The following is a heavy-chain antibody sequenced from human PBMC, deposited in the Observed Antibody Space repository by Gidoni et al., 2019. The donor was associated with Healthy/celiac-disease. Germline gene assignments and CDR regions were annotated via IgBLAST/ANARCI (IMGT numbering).Heavy chain of an antibody. CDR1: GSPFSSYG. CDR3: ARYCSSTSCYKPPFYYYYGMDV. Sequence: EVQLVESGGGWVRPGGSLGLSCAALGSPFSSYGLRWSRQAPGKGLEWVANIKQDGSEKYYVDSVKGRFTISRDNAKNSLYLQMNSLRAEDTAVYYCARYCSSTSCYKPPFYYYYGMDVWGQGTTVTVSS. J-gene: IGHJ6*02. V-gene: IGHV3-7*03. D-gene: IGHD2-2*02. CDR2: IKQDGSEK.